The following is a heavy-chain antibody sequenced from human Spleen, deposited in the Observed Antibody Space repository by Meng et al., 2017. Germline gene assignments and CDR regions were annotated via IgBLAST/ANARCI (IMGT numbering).Heavy chain of an antibody. Sequence: ETLSLTCAASRFTFDDYVMSWVRQAPGKGLEWVSGITWTGGSTGYTDSVKGRFTISRDNAKSSLYLQMNSLRAEDTALYYCAKAYKLDWGWGTFDIWGQGTLVTVSS. CDR3: AKAYKLDWGWGTFDI. CDR1: RFTFDDYV. V-gene: IGHV3-20*04. CDR2: ITWTGGST. D-gene: IGHD3/OR15-3a*01. J-gene: IGHJ3*02.